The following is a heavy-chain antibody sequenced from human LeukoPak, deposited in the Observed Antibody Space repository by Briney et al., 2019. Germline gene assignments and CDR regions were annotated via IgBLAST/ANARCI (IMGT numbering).Heavy chain of an antibody. V-gene: IGHV3-74*01. J-gene: IGHJ4*02. Sequence: PGGSLRLSCTTSEFTFSNYWMHWVRQVPGKGLVWVSRIDTDGTTTDYADSVKGRFTISRDNAKNSLYLQMNSLRAEDTAVYYCARKYSSSLLIDYWGQGTLVTVSS. CDR3: ARKYSSSLLIDY. D-gene: IGHD6-13*01. CDR2: IDTDGTTT. CDR1: EFTFSNYW.